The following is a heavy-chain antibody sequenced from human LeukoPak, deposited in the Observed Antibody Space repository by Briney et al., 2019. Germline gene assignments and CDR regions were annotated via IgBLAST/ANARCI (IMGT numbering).Heavy chain of an antibody. CDR1: GGSVSSGSYY. CDR3: ARANYFDY. CDR2: IYYSGST. J-gene: IGHJ4*02. V-gene: IGHV4-61*01. Sequence: SETLSLTCTVSGGSVSSGSYYWSWIRQPPGKGLEWVGNIYYSGSTNYNPSLKSRITISLDTSKTQFSLKLSSVTAADTAVYYCARANYFDYWGQGTLVTVSS.